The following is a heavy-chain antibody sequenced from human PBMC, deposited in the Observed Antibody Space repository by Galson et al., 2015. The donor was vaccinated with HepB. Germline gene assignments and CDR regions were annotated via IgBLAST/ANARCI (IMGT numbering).Heavy chain of an antibody. CDR2: ISWNSGSI. V-gene: IGHV3-9*01. Sequence: SLRLSCAASGFTFDDYAMHWVRQAPGKGLEWVSGISWNSGSIGYADSVKGRFTISRDNAKNSLYLQMNSLRAEDTALYYCAKGGYSGYDHYYYYGMDVWGQGTTVTVSS. J-gene: IGHJ6*02. CDR1: GFTFDDYA. CDR3: AKGGYSGYDHYYYYGMDV. D-gene: IGHD5-12*01.